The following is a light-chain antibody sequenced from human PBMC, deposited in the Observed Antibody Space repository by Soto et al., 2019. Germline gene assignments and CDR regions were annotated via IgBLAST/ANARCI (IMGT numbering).Light chain of an antibody. Sequence: EIVVTQSPLSLPVTPGEPASISCKSSQSLLHSNGNTYLDCYLQKPGQSPQLPISLGSNRDSGVPDRFSGSGSGTDLALNISGVEAADVGVYYCMPARHARTFGQRTKVE. J-gene: IGKJ1*01. CDR1: QSLLHSNGNTY. CDR3: MPARHART. V-gene: IGKV2-28*01. CDR2: LGS.